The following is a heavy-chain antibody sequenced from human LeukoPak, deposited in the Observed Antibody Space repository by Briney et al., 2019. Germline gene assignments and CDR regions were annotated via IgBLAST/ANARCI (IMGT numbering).Heavy chain of an antibody. CDR3: ARGSHLYVWGSYRRDYYFDY. D-gene: IGHD3-16*02. CDR2: IWYDGSNK. CDR1: GFTFSSYG. J-gene: IGHJ4*02. Sequence: GGSLRLSCAASGFTFSSYGMHWVRQAPGKGLEWVAVIWYDGSNKYYADSVKGRFTISRDNSKNTLYLQMNSLRAEDTAVYYCARGSHLYVWGSYRRDYYFDYWGQGTLVTVSS. V-gene: IGHV3-33*01.